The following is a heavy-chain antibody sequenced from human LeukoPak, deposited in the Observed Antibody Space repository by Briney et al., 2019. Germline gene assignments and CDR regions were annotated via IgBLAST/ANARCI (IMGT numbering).Heavy chain of an antibody. D-gene: IGHD2-2*01. CDR2: IRSDGSNK. J-gene: IGHJ4*02. CDR1: GFTFISYG. CDR3: AKDMPAPYFDY. V-gene: IGHV3-30*02. Sequence: PGGSLRLSCAASGFTFISYGMHWVRQAPGKGLEWAAFIRSDGSNKYYADSVKGRFTISRDNSKNTLYLQLNSLRAEDTAVYYCAKDMPAPYFDYWGQGTLVTVSS.